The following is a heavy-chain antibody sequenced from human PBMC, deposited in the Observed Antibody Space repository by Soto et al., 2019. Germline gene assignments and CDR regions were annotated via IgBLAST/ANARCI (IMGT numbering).Heavy chain of an antibody. CDR1: GGSFSGYY. J-gene: IGHJ5*02. V-gene: IGHV4-34*01. CDR2: INHSGST. D-gene: IGHD2-15*01. Sequence: QVQLQQWGAGLLKPSETLSLTCAVYGGSFSGYYWSWIRQPPGKGLEWIGEINHSGSTNYNPSLKSRVTISVDTSKNQCSLKLSSVTAADTAVYYCARSQLRCCGGSCNGGNWFDPWGQVTLVTVSS. CDR3: ARSQLRCCGGSCNGGNWFDP.